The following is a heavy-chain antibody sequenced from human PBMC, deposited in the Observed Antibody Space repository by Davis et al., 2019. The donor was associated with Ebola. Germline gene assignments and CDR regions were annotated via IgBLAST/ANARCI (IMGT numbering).Heavy chain of an antibody. J-gene: IGHJ4*02. CDR3: TTESRWELLTGLEDY. Sequence: PGGSLRLSCAASGFTFSNAWMSWVRQAPGKGLEWVGRIKSKTDGGTTDYAAPVKGRFTISRDDSKNTLYLQMNGLKTEDTAVYYCTTESRWELLTGLEDYWGQGTLVTVSS. CDR1: GFTFSNAW. D-gene: IGHD1-26*01. V-gene: IGHV3-15*01. CDR2: IKSKTDGGTT.